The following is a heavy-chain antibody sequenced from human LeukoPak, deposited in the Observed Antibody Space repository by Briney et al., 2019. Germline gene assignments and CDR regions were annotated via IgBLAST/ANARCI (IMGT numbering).Heavy chain of an antibody. CDR2: IKTDGSST. J-gene: IGHJ3*01. CDR1: GFTFSNYW. Sequence: GGSLRLSCTASGFTFSNYWMHWVRQVPGKGLIWVSRIKTDGSSTTYADSVKGRFTISRDNAKNTLYLEMNSLRVEDTAVYYCARDFKDRDWGQGTMVTVSS. CDR3: ARDFKDRD. V-gene: IGHV3-74*03.